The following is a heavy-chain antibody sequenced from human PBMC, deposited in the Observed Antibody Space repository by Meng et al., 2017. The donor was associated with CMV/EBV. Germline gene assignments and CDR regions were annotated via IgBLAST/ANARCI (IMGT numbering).Heavy chain of an antibody. Sequence: GESLKISCAASGFTFSSYEMNWVRQAPGKGLEWVSYISSSGSTIYYADSVKGRFTISRDNAKNSLYLQMNSLRAEDTAVYYCARGVVITIIGPTYNWFDPWGQGTLVTVSS. CDR2: ISSSGSTI. J-gene: IGHJ5*02. D-gene: IGHD3-3*01. V-gene: IGHV3-48*03. CDR1: GFTFSSYE. CDR3: ARGVVITIIGPTYNWFDP.